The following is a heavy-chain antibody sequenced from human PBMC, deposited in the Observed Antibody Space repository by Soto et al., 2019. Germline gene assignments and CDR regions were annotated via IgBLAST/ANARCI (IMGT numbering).Heavy chain of an antibody. Sequence: QAQLVQSGAEVKEPGAAVKVSCKASGYSFTTSGITWVRQAPGQGLEWMGWISTYNGNTNYAQKLQDRGTLTTDTSTSTADMVVRCLISDDTAVYYCARRLYGDYDYWGQGTLVTVSS. D-gene: IGHD4-17*01. CDR2: ISTYNGNT. CDR3: ARRLYGDYDY. J-gene: IGHJ4*02. CDR1: GYSFTTSG. V-gene: IGHV1-18*01.